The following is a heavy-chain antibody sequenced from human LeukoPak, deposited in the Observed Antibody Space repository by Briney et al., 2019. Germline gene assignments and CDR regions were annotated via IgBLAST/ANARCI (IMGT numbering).Heavy chain of an antibody. CDR3: ARELYYYDSSGYYFFDY. D-gene: IGHD3-22*01. CDR1: GGTFSSYT. V-gene: IGHV1-69*04. CDR2: IIPILGIA. J-gene: IGHJ4*02. Sequence: GASVKVSCKASGGTFSSYTISWVLQAPGQGLEWMGRIIPILGIANYAQKFQGRVTITADKSTSTAYMELSSLRSEDTAVYYCARELYYYDSSGYYFFDYWGQGTLVTVSS.